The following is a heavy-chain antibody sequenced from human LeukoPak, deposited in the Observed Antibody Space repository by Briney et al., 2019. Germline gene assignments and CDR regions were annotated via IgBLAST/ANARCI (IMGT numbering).Heavy chain of an antibody. Sequence: GGSLRLSCAASEFTFSSYGMHWVRPAPGRGREWVAVIWSDGTEKHYSDAVKGRFTISRDNFGNTLYLQMNSLRGDDTAVYYCARDAERGFDYSNSLKYWGQGTLVTVSS. V-gene: IGHV3-33*01. D-gene: IGHD4-11*01. J-gene: IGHJ4*02. CDR3: ARDAERGFDYSNSLKY. CDR1: EFTFSSYG. CDR2: IWSDGTEK.